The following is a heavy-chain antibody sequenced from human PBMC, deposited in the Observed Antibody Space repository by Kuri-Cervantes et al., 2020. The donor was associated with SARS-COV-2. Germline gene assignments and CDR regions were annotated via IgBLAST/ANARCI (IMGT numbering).Heavy chain of an antibody. Sequence: GGSLRLSCTASGFTFGDYAMSWVRQAPGKGLEWVGFIRSKAYGGTTEYAASVKGRFTISRDDSKNTLYLQMNSLRAEDTAVYYCVKDSIRFLEWLYYMDAWGKGTTVTVSS. CDR1: GFTFGDYA. CDR2: IRSKAYGGTT. V-gene: IGHV3-49*04. D-gene: IGHD3-3*01. J-gene: IGHJ6*03. CDR3: VKDSIRFLEWLYYMDA.